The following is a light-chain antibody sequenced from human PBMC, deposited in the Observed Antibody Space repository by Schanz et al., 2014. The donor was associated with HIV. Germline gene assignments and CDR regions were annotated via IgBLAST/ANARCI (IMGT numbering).Light chain of an antibody. CDR1: TSDIGAYNY. CDR3: SSYTSSSTVV. CDR2: DVS. V-gene: IGLV2-14*01. J-gene: IGLJ2*01. Sequence: QSALTQPPSASGSPGHSVTISCTGTTSDIGAYNYVSWYQQHPGKAPKLMIYDVSNRPSGVSNRFSGSKSGNTASLTISGLQAEDEADYYCSSYTSSSTVVFGGGTKLTVL.